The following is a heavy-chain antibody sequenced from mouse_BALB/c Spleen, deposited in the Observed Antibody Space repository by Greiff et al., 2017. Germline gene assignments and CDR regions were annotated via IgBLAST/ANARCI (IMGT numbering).Heavy chain of an antibody. D-gene: IGHD4-1*01. CDR1: GYSITSDYA. V-gene: IGHV3-2*02. CDR3: AREGNWEGMDY. J-gene: IGHJ4*01. Sequence: VQLKESGPGLVKPSQSLSLTCTVTGYSITSDYAWNWIRQFPGNKLEWMGYISYSGSTSYNPFLKSRISITRDTSKNQFFLQLNSVTTEDTATYYCAREGNWEGMDYWGQGTSGTVSS. CDR2: ISYSGST.